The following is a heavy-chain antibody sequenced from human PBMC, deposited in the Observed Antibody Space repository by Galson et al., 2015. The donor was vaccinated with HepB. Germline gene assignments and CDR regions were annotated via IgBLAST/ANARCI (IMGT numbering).Heavy chain of an antibody. V-gene: IGHV3-30-3*01. CDR1: GFTFSSYA. Sequence: SLRLSCAASGFTFSSYAMHWVRQAPGKGLEWVAVVSYDGSNKYYADSVKGRFTISRDNSKNTLYLQMNSLRAEDTAVFYCARVGFLEWLPLDYWGQGTLVTVSS. CDR3: ARVGFLEWLPLDY. J-gene: IGHJ4*02. CDR2: VSYDGSNK. D-gene: IGHD3-3*01.